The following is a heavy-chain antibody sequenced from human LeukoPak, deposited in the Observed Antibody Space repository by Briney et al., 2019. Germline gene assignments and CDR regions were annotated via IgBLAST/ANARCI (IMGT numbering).Heavy chain of an antibody. CDR3: AKFPYSSSWYY. CDR2: ISYDGSNK. Sequence: PGGSLRLSCAAAGFSFSSYGMHWVRQAPGKGLERVAVISYDGSNKYYADSVKGRFTISRDNSKNTLYLQMNSLRAEDTAVYYCAKFPYSSSWYYWGQGTLVTVSS. D-gene: IGHD6-13*01. V-gene: IGHV3-30*18. CDR1: GFSFSSYG. J-gene: IGHJ4*02.